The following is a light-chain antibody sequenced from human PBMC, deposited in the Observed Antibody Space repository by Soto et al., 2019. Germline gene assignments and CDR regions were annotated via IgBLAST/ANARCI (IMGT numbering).Light chain of an antibody. CDR1: QGISSY. Sequence: AIRMTQSPSSLSASTGARVTITCRASQGISSYLAWYQQKPGKAPKLLIYAASTLQSGVPSRFSGSGSGTDFTLTISCLQSEDFATYYCQQYYSYPWTFGQGTKVE. CDR3: QQYYSYPWT. V-gene: IGKV1-8*01. J-gene: IGKJ1*01. CDR2: AAS.